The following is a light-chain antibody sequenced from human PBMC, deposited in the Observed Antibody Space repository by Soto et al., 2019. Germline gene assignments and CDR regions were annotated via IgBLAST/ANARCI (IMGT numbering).Light chain of an antibody. CDR1: STDVGAYNY. CDR3: ISYTGKSASYV. V-gene: IGLV2-14*01. CDR2: EVT. Sequence: QSALAQPASVSGSPGQSITISCTGTSTDVGAYNYIAWYQQHPGKAPKLIIYEVTNRPSGVSYRFSASKSGNTASLTISGLHSEDEADYYCISYTGKSASYVCGTGTKVTVL. J-gene: IGLJ1*01.